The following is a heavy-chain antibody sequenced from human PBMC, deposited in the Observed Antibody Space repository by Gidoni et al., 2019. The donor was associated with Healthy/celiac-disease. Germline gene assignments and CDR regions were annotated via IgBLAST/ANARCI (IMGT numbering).Heavy chain of an antibody. Sequence: QVQLQQWGAGLLKPSEPLSLTCAVYGGSFSGYSWSWIRQPPGKGLEWIGEINHSGSTNYNPSLKSRVTISVDTSKNQFSLKLSSVTAADTAVYYCARGRDYYGSGSYLYWGQGTLVTVSS. D-gene: IGHD3-10*01. J-gene: IGHJ4*02. CDR1: GGSFSGYS. CDR2: INHSGST. V-gene: IGHV4-34*01. CDR3: ARGRDYYGSGSYLY.